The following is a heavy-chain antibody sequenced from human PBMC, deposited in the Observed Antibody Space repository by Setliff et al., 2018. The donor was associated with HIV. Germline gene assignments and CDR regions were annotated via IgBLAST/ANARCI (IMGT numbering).Heavy chain of an antibody. V-gene: IGHV1-46*01. CDR2: INPSGGST. J-gene: IGHJ3*02. D-gene: IGHD3-10*01. Sequence: ASVKVSCKASGYTFTSYYIHWVRQAPGQGLEWMGIINPSGGSTNYAQKFQDRVTMTRDTSTTTVYMDLRSLRSEDTAVYYCARARGRLSDFDIWGQGTKVTV. CDR3: ARARGRLSDFDI. CDR1: GYTFTSYY.